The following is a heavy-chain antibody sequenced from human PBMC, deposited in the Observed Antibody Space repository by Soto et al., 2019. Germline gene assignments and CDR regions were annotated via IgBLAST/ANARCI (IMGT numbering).Heavy chain of an antibody. CDR3: ARGTVLRYFDWSRRIDY. J-gene: IGHJ4*02. Sequence: GASVKVSCKASGYTFTSYAMRWVRQAPGQRLEWMGWINAGNGNTKYSQKFQGRVTITRDTSASTAYMELSSLRSEDTAVYYCARGTVLRYFDWSRRIDYWGQGTLVTVSS. CDR2: INAGNGNT. V-gene: IGHV1-3*01. CDR1: GYTFTSYA. D-gene: IGHD3-9*01.